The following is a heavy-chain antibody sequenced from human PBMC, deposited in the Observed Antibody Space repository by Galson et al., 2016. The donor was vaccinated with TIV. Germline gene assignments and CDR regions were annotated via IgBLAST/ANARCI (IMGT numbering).Heavy chain of an antibody. Sequence: SVKVSCKASGYTFASYYMHWVRQAPGRGLEWMGIINPSGGSTTYAQKFQGRVTMTRDTSTATVYTELSSLRNEDTAVYYCAIPWGELLGLGSLDIWGQGTMVTVAS. CDR1: GYTFASYY. CDR2: INPSGGST. J-gene: IGHJ3*02. D-gene: IGHD1-26*01. CDR3: AIPWGELLGLGSLDI. V-gene: IGHV1-46*03.